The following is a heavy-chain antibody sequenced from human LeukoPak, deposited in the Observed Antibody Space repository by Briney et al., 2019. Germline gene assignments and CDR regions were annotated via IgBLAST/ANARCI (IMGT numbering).Heavy chain of an antibody. CDR2: INHSGST. V-gene: IGHV4-34*01. CDR1: GGSFSGYY. CDR3: ARGDCTNGVCPNYYMDV. D-gene: IGHD2-8*01. J-gene: IGHJ6*03. Sequence: SETLSLTCAVYGGSFSGYYLSWIRQPPGKGLEWIGEINHSGSTNYNPSLKSRVTISVDTSKNQFSLKLSSVTAADTAVYYCARGDCTNGVCPNYYMDVWGKGTTVTVSS.